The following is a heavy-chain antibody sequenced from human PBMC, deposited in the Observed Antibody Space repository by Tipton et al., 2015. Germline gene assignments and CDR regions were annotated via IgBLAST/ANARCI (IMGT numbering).Heavy chain of an antibody. D-gene: IGHD3-22*01. CDR2: IYSSIST. Sequence: SLRLSCAASGFTVNNNYMGWVRQAPGKGLEWVSLIYSSISTYYADSVKGRFTISRDNSKNTLYLQMNSLRAEDTAVYYCAKGDLTMVLVLTPAAWGQGTLVTVSS. V-gene: IGHV3-53*01. CDR3: AKGDLTMVLVLTPAA. J-gene: IGHJ5*02. CDR1: GFTVNNNY.